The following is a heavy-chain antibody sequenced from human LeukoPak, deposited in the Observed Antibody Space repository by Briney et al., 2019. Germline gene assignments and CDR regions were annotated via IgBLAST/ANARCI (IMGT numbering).Heavy chain of an antibody. V-gene: IGHV4-39*01. CDR2: IYYSGST. J-gene: IGHJ3*02. D-gene: IGHD3-22*01. Sequence: SETLSLTCTVSGGSISSSSYYWGWIRQPPGKGLEWIGSIYYSGSTYYNPSLKSRVTISVDTSKNQFSLKLSSVTAADTAFYYCARSLGYYDSSGYYYYLAFDIWGQGTMVTVSS. CDR1: GGSISSSSYY. CDR3: ARSLGYYDSSGYYYYLAFDI.